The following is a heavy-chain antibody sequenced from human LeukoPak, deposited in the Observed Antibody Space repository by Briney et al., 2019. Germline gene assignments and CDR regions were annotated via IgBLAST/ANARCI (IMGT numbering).Heavy chain of an antibody. D-gene: IGHD3-10*01. J-gene: IGHJ4*02. CDR3: VEQYGSGSYYNVG. CDR2: IYWDDDK. Sequence: SGPTLVKPTQTLTLTCTFSGFSLSTSXVGXGXXRQPPGKXLXXLALIYWDDDKRHSPSLKSRLTITKDTSKNQVVLTMTNMDPVDTAAYYCVEQYGSGSYYNVGWGQGTLVTVSS. CDR1: GFSLSTSXVG. V-gene: IGHV2-5*02.